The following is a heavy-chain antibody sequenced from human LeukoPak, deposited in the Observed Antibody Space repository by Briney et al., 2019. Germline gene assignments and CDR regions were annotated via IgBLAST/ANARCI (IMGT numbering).Heavy chain of an antibody. Sequence: PSETLSLTCTISGGSISSGGYYWSWIRQPAGKGLDWIGRIYTSGSTNYNPSLKSRVTISVDTSKNQFSLKLTSVTAADTAVYYSSRRRHTISGWFDPWGQGTLVTVSS. V-gene: IGHV4-61*02. D-gene: IGHD3-9*01. CDR3: SRRRHTISGWFDP. CDR1: GGSISSGGYY. CDR2: IYTSGST. J-gene: IGHJ5*02.